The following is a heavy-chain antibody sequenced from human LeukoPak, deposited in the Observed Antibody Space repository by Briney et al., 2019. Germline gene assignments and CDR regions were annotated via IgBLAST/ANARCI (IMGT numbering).Heavy chain of an antibody. V-gene: IGHV5-51*01. CDR2: IFPGDSDT. Sequence: PGESLKISCKGSGYSFSTYWIAWVRQMPGKGLEWMGIIFPGDSDTRYSPSFQGQVTISADKSVSTAYLQWCSLKASDTAMYYCATRPAFSGSWYFDYWGQGTLVTVSS. CDR1: GYSFSTYW. CDR3: ATRPAFSGSWYFDY. J-gene: IGHJ4*02. D-gene: IGHD1-26*01.